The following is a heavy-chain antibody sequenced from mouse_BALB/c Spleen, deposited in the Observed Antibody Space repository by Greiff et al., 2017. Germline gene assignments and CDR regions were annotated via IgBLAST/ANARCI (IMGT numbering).Heavy chain of an antibody. V-gene: IGHV3-1*02. J-gene: IGHJ4*01. CDR2: IHYSGST. D-gene: IGHD2-14*01. Sequence: EVKLMESGPDLVKPSQSLSLTCTVTGYSITSGYSWHWIRPFPGNKLEWMGYIHYSGSTNYNPSLKSRISITRATSKNQFFLQLNSVTTEDTATYYCARGYDGSYAMDYWGQGTSVTVSS. CDR1: GYSITSGYS. CDR3: ARGYDGSYAMDY.